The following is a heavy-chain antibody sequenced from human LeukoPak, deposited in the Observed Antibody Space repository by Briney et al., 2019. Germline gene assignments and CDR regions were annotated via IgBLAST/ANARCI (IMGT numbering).Heavy chain of an antibody. V-gene: IGHV4-59*12. J-gene: IGHJ2*01. D-gene: IGHD1-1*01. Sequence: SETLSLTCTVSGGSISSYYWSWIRQPPGKGLEWIGYIYYSGSTNYNPSLKSRVTISVDTSKNQFSLKLSSVTAADTAVYYCASQNAYLFHWYFDLWGRGTLVTVSS. CDR3: ASQNAYLFHWYFDL. CDR2: IYYSGST. CDR1: GGSISSYY.